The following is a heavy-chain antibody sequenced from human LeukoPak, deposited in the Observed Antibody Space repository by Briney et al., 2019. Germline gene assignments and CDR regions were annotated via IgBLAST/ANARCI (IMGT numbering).Heavy chain of an antibody. V-gene: IGHV1-18*01. D-gene: IGHD3-9*01. Sequence: ASVKVSCKASGYTFTGYGISWVRQAPGQGLEWMGWINAYNDNTNYAQKFSSRVTMTTDTSTSTAYMELRSLRSDDTAVYYCARGGDAYYDILTGYLYYMDVWGKGTTVTISS. CDR1: GYTFTGYG. CDR3: ARGGDAYYDILTGYLYYMDV. J-gene: IGHJ6*03. CDR2: INAYNDNT.